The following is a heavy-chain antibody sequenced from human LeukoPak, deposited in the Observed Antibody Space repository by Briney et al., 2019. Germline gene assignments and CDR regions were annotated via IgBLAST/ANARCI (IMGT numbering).Heavy chain of an antibody. CDR1: GGSVTTYY. V-gene: IGHV4-59*02. Sequence: SETLSLTCTVSGGSVTTYYWNWIRQPPGKGLEWIGNIYYSGNTNYNPSLKSRVAMSLDTSKNQFSLKLTSVTAADTAVYYCASLSLWNFFQYWGQGTLVPVSS. J-gene: IGHJ4*02. D-gene: IGHD1-1*01. CDR3: ASLSLWNFFQY. CDR2: IYYSGNT.